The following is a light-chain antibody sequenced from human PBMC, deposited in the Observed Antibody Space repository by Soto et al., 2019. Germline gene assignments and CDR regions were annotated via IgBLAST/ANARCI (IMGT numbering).Light chain of an antibody. CDR3: CSYAGSSTYV. CDR1: SSDVGSYNL. V-gene: IGLV2-23*01. CDR2: EGS. J-gene: IGLJ1*01. Sequence: QSVLTQPASVSGSPGQSITISCTGTSSDVGSYNLVSWYQQHPGKAPKLMIYEGSKRPSGVSNRFSGSKSGNTASLTISGLQAEHEADYYCCSYAGSSTYVFGTGNKVTVL.